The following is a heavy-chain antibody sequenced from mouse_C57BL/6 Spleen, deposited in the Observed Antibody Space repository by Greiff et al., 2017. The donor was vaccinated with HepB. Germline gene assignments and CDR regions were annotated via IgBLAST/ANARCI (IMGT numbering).Heavy chain of an antibody. CDR1: GFSLTSYG. CDR2: IWGVGST. J-gene: IGHJ3*01. Sequence: VQLKESGPGLVAPSQSLSITCTVSGFSLTSYGVDWVRQSPGKGLEWLGVIWGVGSTNYNSVLKSRLSISKDNSKSQVFLKMNSLQTDDTAMYYCASPHYYGSSYWFAYWGQGTLVTVSA. CDR3: ASPHYYGSSYWFAY. V-gene: IGHV2-6*01. D-gene: IGHD1-1*01.